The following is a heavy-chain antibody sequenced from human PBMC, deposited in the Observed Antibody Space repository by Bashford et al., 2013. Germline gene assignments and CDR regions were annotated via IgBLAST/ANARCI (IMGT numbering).Heavy chain of an antibody. J-gene: IGHJ4*02. CDR1: GFTFSDYY. Sequence: GGSLRLSCAASGFTFSDYYMSWIRQAPGKRLAWVSYISSSSSYTNYADSVKGRFTISRDNAKNTLYLQMKSLRAEDTAVYYCARNLMIAFGGIFDPLDYWGQGTLVTVSS. CDR2: ISSSSSYT. D-gene: IGHD3-16*02. CDR3: ARNLMIAFGGIFDPLDY. V-gene: IGHV3-11*06.